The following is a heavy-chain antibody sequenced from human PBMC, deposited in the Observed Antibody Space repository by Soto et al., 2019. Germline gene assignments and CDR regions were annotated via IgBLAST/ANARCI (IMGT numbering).Heavy chain of an antibody. V-gene: IGHV1-2*04. J-gene: IGHJ6*02. Sequence: AAVKDSCKASGYTFTGYYMHWVRQAPGQGLEGMGWINPNSGGTNYAQNFQGWVTMTMHTSVITADMELSRLRSNDTAVYSCARAKQYTMVRGVTPYYYYVMDVWGQGTTVTVSS. CDR2: INPNSGGT. CDR1: GYTFTGYY. D-gene: IGHD3-10*01. CDR3: ARAKQYTMVRGVTPYYYYVMDV.